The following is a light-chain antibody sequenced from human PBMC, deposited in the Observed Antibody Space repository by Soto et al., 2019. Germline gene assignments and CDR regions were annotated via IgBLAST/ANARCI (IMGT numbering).Light chain of an antibody. CDR3: CAYAGSNTLV. Sequence: QSVLTRPASVSGSPGQSITMSCTGTSSDVGSYNLVSWYQQHPGKAPKPMIYEGNKRPSGVSNRFSASKSGNTASLTISGLQAEDEADYYCCAYAGSNTLVFGGGTKVTVL. CDR1: SSDVGSYNL. V-gene: IGLV2-23*01. CDR2: EGN. J-gene: IGLJ2*01.